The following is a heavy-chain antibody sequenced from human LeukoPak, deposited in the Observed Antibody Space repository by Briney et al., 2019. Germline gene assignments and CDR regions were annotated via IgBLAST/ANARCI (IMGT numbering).Heavy chain of an antibody. Sequence: PGGSLRLSCAASGFTFSSYWMHWVRHAPGKGLVWVSRINSDGSSTSYADSVKGRFTISRDNAKNTLYLQMNSLRAEDTAVYYCARVRGAHYYDSSGYSPHFDYWGQGTLVTVSS. CDR2: INSDGSST. J-gene: IGHJ4*02. CDR3: ARVRGAHYYDSSGYSPHFDY. V-gene: IGHV3-74*01. CDR1: GFTFSSYW. D-gene: IGHD3-22*01.